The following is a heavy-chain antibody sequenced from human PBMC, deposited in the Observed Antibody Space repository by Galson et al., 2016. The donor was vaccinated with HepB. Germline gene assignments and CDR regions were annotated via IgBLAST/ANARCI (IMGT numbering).Heavy chain of an antibody. J-gene: IGHJ4*02. CDR1: GFTFSSHN. Sequence: SLRLSCAASGFTFSSHNMNWVRQAPGKGLEWVSSIGYSGTDRYYRDSVKGRFTISRDNSKSTLSLQMNSLRAEDTAVYYCAKTHPYCSGGSCPSDYWGQGTLVTVSS. D-gene: IGHD2-15*01. CDR2: IGYSGTDR. CDR3: AKTHPYCSGGSCPSDY. V-gene: IGHV3-21*01.